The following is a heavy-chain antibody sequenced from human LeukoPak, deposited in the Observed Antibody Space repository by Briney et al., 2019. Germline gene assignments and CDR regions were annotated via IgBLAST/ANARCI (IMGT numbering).Heavy chain of an antibody. CDR2: IYHSGST. J-gene: IGHJ4*02. V-gene: IGHV4-4*02. CDR3: ARGSSSWYGYSSGVNY. CDR1: GAPISSINW. D-gene: IGHD6-13*01. Sequence: NASGTLSLTCPVPGAPISSINWWSCVRQPPGNGLEWHGEIYHSGSTNYNPSLKSRVTISVDSSKNQFSLKLTSVTAADTAVYYCARGSSSWYGYSSGVNYWGQGTLVTVSS.